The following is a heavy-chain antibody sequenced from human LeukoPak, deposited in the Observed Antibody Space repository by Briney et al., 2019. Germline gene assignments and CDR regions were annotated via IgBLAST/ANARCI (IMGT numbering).Heavy chain of an antibody. D-gene: IGHD3-22*01. V-gene: IGHV4-4*07. Sequence: SETLSLTCTVSGGSISSYYWSWLRQPAGKGLEWLGRIYTSGSTNYNPSLKSRVTMSADTSKNQFSLKLSSVTAADTAVYYCARPTMIVVADSLDDAFDIWGQGTMVTVSS. CDR3: ARPTMIVVADSLDDAFDI. CDR1: GGSISSYY. J-gene: IGHJ3*02. CDR2: IYTSGST.